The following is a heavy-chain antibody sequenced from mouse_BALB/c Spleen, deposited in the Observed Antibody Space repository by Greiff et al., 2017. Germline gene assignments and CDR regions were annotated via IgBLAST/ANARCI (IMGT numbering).Heavy chain of an antibody. D-gene: IGHD1-1*01. CDR3: TRGIYCYGSSWYFDV. CDR1: GYTFTSYW. V-gene: IGHV1-69*02. J-gene: IGHJ1*01. CDR2: IYPSDSYT. Sequence: QVQLQQPGAELVRPGASVKLSCKASGYTFTSYWINWVKQRPGQGLVWIGNIYPSDSYTNYNQKFKDKATLTVDKSSSTAYMQLSSPTSEDSAVYYCTRGIYCYGSSWYFDVWGAGTTVTVSS.